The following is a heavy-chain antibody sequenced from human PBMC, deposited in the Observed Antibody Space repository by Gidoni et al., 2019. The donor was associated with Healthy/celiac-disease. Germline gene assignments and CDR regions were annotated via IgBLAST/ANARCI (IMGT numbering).Heavy chain of an antibody. J-gene: IGHJ4*02. CDR2: INHSGST. V-gene: IGHV4-34*01. CDR3: ARGGRIPRKLARTYYFDY. Sequence: QVQLQQWGAGLLKPSETLSLTCAVYGGSFSGYYWSWIRQPPGKGLEWIGEINHSGSTNYNPSLKSRVTISVDTSKNQFSLKLSSVTAADTAVYYCARGGRIPRKLARTYYFDYWGQGTLVTVSS. CDR1: GGSFSGYY. D-gene: IGHD5-18*01.